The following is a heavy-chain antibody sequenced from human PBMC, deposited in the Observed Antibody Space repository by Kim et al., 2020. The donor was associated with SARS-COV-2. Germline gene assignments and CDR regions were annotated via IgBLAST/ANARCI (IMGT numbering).Heavy chain of an antibody. D-gene: IGHD2-15*01. CDR2: INPNSGGT. Sequence: ASVKVSCKASGYTFTGHYMHWVRQAPGQGLEWMGWINPNSGGTNYAEKFQGRVTMTRDTSISTAYMELSRLRSDDTAVYYCAREGYCSGGSCYSWFDPWGQGTLVTVSS. CDR1: GYTFTGHY. CDR3: AREGYCSGGSCYSWFDP. V-gene: IGHV1-2*02. J-gene: IGHJ5*02.